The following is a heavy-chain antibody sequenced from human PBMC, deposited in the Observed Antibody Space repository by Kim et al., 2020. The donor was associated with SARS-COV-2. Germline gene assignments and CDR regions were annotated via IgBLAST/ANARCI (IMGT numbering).Heavy chain of an antibody. CDR2: INTNTGNP. CDR1: GYTFTSYA. Sequence: ASVKVSCKASGYTFTSYAMNWVRQAPGQGLEWMGWINTNTGNPTYAQGFTGRFVFSLDTSVSTAYLQISSLKAEDTAVYYCSSGGDRGDYYDGMDAWGQGTTVTVSS. D-gene: IGHD6-19*01. CDR3: SSGGDRGDYYDGMDA. J-gene: IGHJ6*02. V-gene: IGHV7-4-1*02.